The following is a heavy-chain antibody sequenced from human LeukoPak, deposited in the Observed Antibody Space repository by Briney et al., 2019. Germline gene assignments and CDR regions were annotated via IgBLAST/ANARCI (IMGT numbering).Heavy chain of an antibody. D-gene: IGHD3-22*01. Sequence: ETLSLTCAVYGGSFSGYYWSWVRQAPGKGLEWVSAISGSGGSTYYADSVKGRFTISRDNSKNTLYLQMNSLRAEDTAVYYCAKDGTWYYDSSGYYLPGFIDYWGQGTLVTVSS. CDR2: ISGSGGST. CDR3: AKDGTWYYDSSGYYLPGFIDY. CDR1: GGSFSGYY. V-gene: IGHV3-23*01. J-gene: IGHJ4*02.